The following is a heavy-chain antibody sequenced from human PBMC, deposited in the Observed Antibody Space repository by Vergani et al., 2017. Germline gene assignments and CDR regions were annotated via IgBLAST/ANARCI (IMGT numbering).Heavy chain of an antibody. CDR2: IYNSGNG. D-gene: IGHD3-16*01. CDR1: GDSIISRSYY. CDR3: ASGKYYSDSTSHFRGRYFDV. J-gene: IGHJ2*01. Sequence: QMQLQESGPGLVKASETLSLTCTGPGDSIISRSYYWGWIRQPPGKGLEWMGSIYNSGNGDSSSSLKSRVTISADTSKNQFSLRLTSVTAADTAVYYCASGKYYSDSTSHFRGRYFDVWGRGTLVTVPS. V-gene: IGHV4-39*01.